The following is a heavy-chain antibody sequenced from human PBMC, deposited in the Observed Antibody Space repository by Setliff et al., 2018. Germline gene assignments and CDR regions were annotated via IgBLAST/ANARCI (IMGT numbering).Heavy chain of an antibody. V-gene: IGHV3-21*01. CDR1: GFTFSSYS. J-gene: IGHJ5*02. D-gene: IGHD6-6*01. CDR3: ARDRGAARPWVWFDP. CDR2: ISSKNSYI. Sequence: GGSLRLSCAASGFTFSSYSMDWVRQAPGKGLEWVSSISSKNSYIYYADSVKGRFTISRDNAKTSLYLQMNSLRAEDTAVYYCARDRGAARPWVWFDPWGQGTLVTVSS.